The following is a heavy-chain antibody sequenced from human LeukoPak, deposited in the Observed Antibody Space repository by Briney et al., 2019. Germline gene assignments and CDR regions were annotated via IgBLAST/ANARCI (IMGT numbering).Heavy chain of an antibody. V-gene: IGHV4-59*08. CDR3: ARHSPSTVVTPYAFDI. D-gene: IGHD4-17*01. CDR2: IYYSGST. CDR1: GGSISSYY. J-gene: IGHJ3*02. Sequence: TPSETLSLTCTVSGGSISSYYWSWIRQPPGKGLEWIGYIYYSGSTNYNPSLKSRVTISVDTSKNQSSLKLSSVTAADTAVYYCARHSPSTVVTPYAFDIWGQGTMVTVSS.